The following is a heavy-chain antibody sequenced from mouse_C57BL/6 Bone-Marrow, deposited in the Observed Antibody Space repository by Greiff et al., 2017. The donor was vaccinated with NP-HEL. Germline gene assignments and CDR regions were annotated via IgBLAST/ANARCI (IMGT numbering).Heavy chain of an antibody. CDR3: ARPYDGYCSWFAY. CDR2: IWSGGST. V-gene: IGHV2-2*01. CDR1: GFSLTSYG. Sequence: VQLVESGPGLVQPSQSLSITCTVSGFSLTSYGVHWVRQSPGKGLEWLGVIWSGGSTDYNAAFISRLSISKDNSKSQVFFKMNSLQADDTAIYYCARPYDGYCSWFAYWGQGTLVTVSA. D-gene: IGHD2-3*01. J-gene: IGHJ3*01.